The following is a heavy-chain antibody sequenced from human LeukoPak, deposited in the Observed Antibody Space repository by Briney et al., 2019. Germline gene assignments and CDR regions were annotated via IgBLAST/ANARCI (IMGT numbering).Heavy chain of an antibody. J-gene: IGHJ4*02. Sequence: GGSLRLSCAASGFTFSSYSMNWVRQAPGKGLEWVSSISSSSSYIYYADPVKGRFTISRDNSKNTLYLQMNSLRAEDTAVYYCARGIAAAVGNLDYWGQGTLVTVSS. V-gene: IGHV3-21*01. CDR3: ARGIAAAVGNLDY. CDR2: ISSSSSYI. D-gene: IGHD6-13*01. CDR1: GFTFSSYS.